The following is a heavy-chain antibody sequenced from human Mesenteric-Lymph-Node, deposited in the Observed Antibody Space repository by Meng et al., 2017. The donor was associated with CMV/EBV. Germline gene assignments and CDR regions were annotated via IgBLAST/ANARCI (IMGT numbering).Heavy chain of an antibody. CDR2: IKQDGSEK. V-gene: IGHV3-7*01. Sequence: GESLKISCAASGFTFSSYWMNWVRQAPGKGLEWVANIKQDGSEKYYVDSVKGRFTISRDNAKNSLYLQMNSLRAEDTAVYYCSTAPNPNYSDYWGQGTLVTVSS. CDR1: GFTFSSYW. CDR3: STAPNPNYSDY. J-gene: IGHJ4*01.